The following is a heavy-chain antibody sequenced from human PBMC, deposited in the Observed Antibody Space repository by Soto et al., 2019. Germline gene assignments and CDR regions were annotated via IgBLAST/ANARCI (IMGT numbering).Heavy chain of an antibody. D-gene: IGHD3-10*01. J-gene: IGHJ4*02. V-gene: IGHV1-18*01. Sequence: QVQLVQSGAEVKKPGASVKVSCKASGYTFTSYGISWVRQAPGQGLEWMGWINVYNGNTNYAQKLQGRVTMTTDTSPGTAYLDLRSLRSDEPAVYFCGRDTIRGEYDSGGQGTLVTVSS. CDR1: GYTFTSYG. CDR2: INVYNGNT. CDR3: GRDTIRGEYDS.